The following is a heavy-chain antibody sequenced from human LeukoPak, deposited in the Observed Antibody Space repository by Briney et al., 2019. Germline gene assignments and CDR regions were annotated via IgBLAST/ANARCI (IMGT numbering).Heavy chain of an antibody. CDR1: GFTFSTSG. V-gene: IGHV3-33*01. J-gene: IGHJ3*01. Sequence: GRSLRLSCVASGFTFSTSGMHWVRQAPGKGLEWVAVILSDVSFKYYADSVKGRFTISGDNSKNTMFLQMNSLRAEDTAVYHCARDRSGYANDAFDFWGQGTMVTVSS. CDR2: ILSDVSFK. CDR3: ARDRSGYANDAFDF. D-gene: IGHD3-3*01.